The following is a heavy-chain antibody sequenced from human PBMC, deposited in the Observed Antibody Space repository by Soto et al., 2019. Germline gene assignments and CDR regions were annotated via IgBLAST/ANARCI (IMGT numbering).Heavy chain of an antibody. J-gene: IGHJ6*02. D-gene: IGHD3-3*01. Sequence: GGSLRLSCAASGSTFSSYGMHWVRQAPGKGLEWVAVISYDGSNKYYADSVKGRFTISRDNSKNTLYLQMNSLRAEDTAVYYCAKDMDRFLEWLFAFGMDVWGQGTTVTVSS. CDR1: GSTFSSYG. V-gene: IGHV3-30*18. CDR3: AKDMDRFLEWLFAFGMDV. CDR2: ISYDGSNK.